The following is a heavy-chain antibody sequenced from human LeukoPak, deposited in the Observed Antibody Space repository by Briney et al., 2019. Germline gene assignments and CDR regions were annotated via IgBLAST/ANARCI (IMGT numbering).Heavy chain of an antibody. CDR3: ASSKYSTLMDV. V-gene: IGHV4-59*01. CDR2: IYYSGST. Sequence: SETLSLTCTVSGGSISSYYWSWIRQPPGKGLEWIGYIYYSGSTNYNPSLKSRVTISVDTSKNQFSLKLSSVTAADTAVYYCASSKYSTLMDVWGQGTMVTVSS. CDR1: GGSISSYY. D-gene: IGHD6-6*01. J-gene: IGHJ6*02.